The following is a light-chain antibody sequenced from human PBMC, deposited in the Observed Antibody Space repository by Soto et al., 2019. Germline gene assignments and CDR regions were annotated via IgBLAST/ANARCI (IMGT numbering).Light chain of an antibody. V-gene: IGKV3-20*01. Sequence: DIELTQSPGTLSLSPGDRATLSCRASQSLSGGYLAWFQQTPGQAPRLLIHSASSRATGIPARFSGSGSGTDFTLTISRLEPEDFVVYYCQQNSSLPITFGQGTRLEIK. CDR1: QSLSGGY. CDR2: SAS. J-gene: IGKJ5*01. CDR3: QQNSSLPIT.